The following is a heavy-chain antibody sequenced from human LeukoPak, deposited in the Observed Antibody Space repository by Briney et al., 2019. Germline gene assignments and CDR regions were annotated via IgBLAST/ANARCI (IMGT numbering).Heavy chain of an antibody. CDR2: ISGSGGST. D-gene: IGHD5-18*01. J-gene: IGHJ4*02. CDR3: AKEENTAMVKRYFDY. V-gene: IGHV3-23*01. Sequence: GGSLRPACAASGFTFSSYGMSWVRQAPGKGLEWVSAISGSGGSTYYADSVKGRFTISRDNSKNTLYLQMNSLRAEDTAVYYCAKEENTAMVKRYFDYWGQGTLVTVSS. CDR1: GFTFSSYG.